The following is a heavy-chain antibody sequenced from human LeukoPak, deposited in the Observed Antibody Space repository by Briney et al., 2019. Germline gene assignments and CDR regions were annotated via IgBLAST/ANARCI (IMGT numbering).Heavy chain of an antibody. CDR2: ISSSDSTI. D-gene: IGHD6-13*01. CDR1: GGSFSGYY. Sequence: PSETLSLTCAVYGGSFSGYYWSWIRQPPGKGLEWVSYISSSDSTIYYADSVKGRSTISRDNAKNSMYLQMNSLRAEDTAVYYCARDRWSASGSSWYDYWGQGTQVTVSS. J-gene: IGHJ4*02. V-gene: IGHV3-11*04. CDR3: ARDRWSASGSSWYDY.